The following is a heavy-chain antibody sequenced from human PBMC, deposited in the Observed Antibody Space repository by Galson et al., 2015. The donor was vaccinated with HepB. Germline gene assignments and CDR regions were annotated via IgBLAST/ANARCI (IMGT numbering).Heavy chain of an antibody. CDR1: GFTLSGSA. CDR3: TRPPPGDSSSSGGPFSDY. Sequence: SLRLSCAASGFTLSGSAMHWVRQASGKGLEWVGRIRSKANSYATAYAASVKGRFTISRDDSKNTAYLQMNSLKTEDTAVYYCTRPPPGDSSSSGGPFSDYWGQGTLVTVSS. CDR2: IRSKANSYAT. D-gene: IGHD6-6*01. J-gene: IGHJ4*02. V-gene: IGHV3-73*01.